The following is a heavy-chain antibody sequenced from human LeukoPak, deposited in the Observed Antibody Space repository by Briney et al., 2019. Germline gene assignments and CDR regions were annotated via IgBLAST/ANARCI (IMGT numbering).Heavy chain of an antibody. CDR3: GRDFGGRGGA. Sequence: GGSLRLSCAASGFTFSTYGMHWVRQVPGTGLVWVSRTNESGSITYYADSVKGRFTISRDNSKDTLYLRMNSLRAEDTAVYYCGRDFGGRGGAWGQGILVTV. CDR1: GFTFSTYG. J-gene: IGHJ5*02. CDR2: TNESGSIT. V-gene: IGHV3-74*01. D-gene: IGHD2-15*01.